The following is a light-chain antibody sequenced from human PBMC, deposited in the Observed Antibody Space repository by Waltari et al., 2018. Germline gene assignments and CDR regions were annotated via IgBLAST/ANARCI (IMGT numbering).Light chain of an antibody. CDR3: NSGDSNGNPFV. CDR1: SLRSSY. CDR2: GKN. J-gene: IGLJ1*01. V-gene: IGLV3-19*01. Sequence: SSELTQDPAVSVALGPTVRITCQGDSLRSSYATWYHQKPGQAPLLVMYGKNNRPSGIPDRFSGSYSGDTASLTITGTQAEDEADYYCNSGDSNGNPFVFGPGTKVTVL.